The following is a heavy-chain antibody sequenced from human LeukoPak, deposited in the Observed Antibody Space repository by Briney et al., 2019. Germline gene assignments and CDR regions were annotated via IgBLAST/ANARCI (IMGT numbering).Heavy chain of an antibody. V-gene: IGHV3-21*01. D-gene: IGHD5-12*01. J-gene: IGHJ4*02. CDR1: GFTFSSYS. CDR3: ARVYSGYDTYYFDY. CDR2: ISSSSSYI. Sequence: GGSLRLSCAASGFTFSSYSMNWVCQAPGKGLEWVSSISSSSSYIYYADSVKGRFTISRDNAKNSLYLQMNSLRAEDTAVYYCARVYSGYDTYYFDYWGQGTLVTVSS.